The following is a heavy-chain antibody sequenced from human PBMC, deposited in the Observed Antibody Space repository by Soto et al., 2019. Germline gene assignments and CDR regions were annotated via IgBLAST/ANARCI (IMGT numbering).Heavy chain of an antibody. Sequence: ASVKVSCKASGYTFTGYYMHWVRQAPGQGLEWMGWINPNSGGTNYAQKFQGWVTMTRDTSISTAYMELSRLRSDDTAVYYCARESEYYYDSSGYPAPYYFDYWGQGTLGTVSS. CDR3: ARESEYYYDSSGYPAPYYFDY. CDR1: GYTFTGYY. J-gene: IGHJ4*02. D-gene: IGHD3-22*01. V-gene: IGHV1-2*04. CDR2: INPNSGGT.